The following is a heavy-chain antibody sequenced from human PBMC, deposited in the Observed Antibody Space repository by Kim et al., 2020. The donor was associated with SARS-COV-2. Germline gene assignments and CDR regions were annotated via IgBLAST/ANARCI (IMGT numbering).Heavy chain of an antibody. Sequence: GVSNYYAASVKGRLPISRDNSKNTLYLQMNSLRVEDTAVYYCAKLYCYAYWGQGTLVTVSS. J-gene: IGHJ4*02. V-gene: IGHV3-23*01. CDR2: GVSN. D-gene: IGHD5-18*01. CDR3: AKLYCYAY.